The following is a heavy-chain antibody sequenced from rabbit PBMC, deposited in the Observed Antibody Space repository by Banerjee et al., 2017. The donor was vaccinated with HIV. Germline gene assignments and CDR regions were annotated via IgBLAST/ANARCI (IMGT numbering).Heavy chain of an antibody. CDR2: IDTGDGNT. CDR1: GFSFSSGYD. CDR3: ARTLTTGVSL. Sequence: QSLEESGGDLVKPGASLTLTCKASGFSFSSGYDMCWVRQAPGKGLEWIACIDTGDGNTYYASWAKGRFTISKTSSTTVTLQMTSLTAADTATYFCARTLTTGVSLWGPGTLVTVS. J-gene: IGHJ4*01. V-gene: IGHV1S40*01. D-gene: IGHD4-1*01.